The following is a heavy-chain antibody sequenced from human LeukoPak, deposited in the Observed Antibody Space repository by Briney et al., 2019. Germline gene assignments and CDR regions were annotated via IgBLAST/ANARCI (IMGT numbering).Heavy chain of an antibody. D-gene: IGHD2-2*01. CDR1: GFTVSSNY. Sequence: GGSLRLSCAASGFTVSSNYMSWVRQAPGEGLEWVSIIYSGGSTYYTDSVRGRFIISRDISENTLYLQMNSLRAEDTAVYYCARVGDCGRASCYAIDYWGQGTLVTVSS. J-gene: IGHJ4*02. V-gene: IGHV3-66*01. CDR2: IYSGGST. CDR3: ARVGDCGRASCYAIDY.